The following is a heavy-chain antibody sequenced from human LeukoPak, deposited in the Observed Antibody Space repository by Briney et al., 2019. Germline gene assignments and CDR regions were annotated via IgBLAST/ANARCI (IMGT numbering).Heavy chain of an antibody. Sequence: PSQTLSLTCTVSGGPISSGGYYWSWVRQHPGKGLEWIGYIYYSGTTYYNSSLKSRVTISLGTSKNQFSLKLSSVTAADTAVYYCARDSETGQHGYYFDYWGQGTLVTVSS. CDR2: IYYSGTT. CDR1: GGPISSGGYY. V-gene: IGHV4-31*03. CDR3: ARDSETGQHGYYFDY. D-gene: IGHD3-3*01. J-gene: IGHJ4*02.